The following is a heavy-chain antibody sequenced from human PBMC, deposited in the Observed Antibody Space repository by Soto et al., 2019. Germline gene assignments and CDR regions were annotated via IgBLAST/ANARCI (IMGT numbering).Heavy chain of an antibody. Sequence: GESLKISCKGSGYSFTSYWIGWVRQMPGKGLEWMGIIYPGDSDTRYSPSFQGQVTISADKSISTAYLQWSSLKASNPAMYYCARRGGGYYYDSSGRPVDYWGQGTLVTVSS. J-gene: IGHJ4*02. D-gene: IGHD3-22*01. V-gene: IGHV5-51*01. CDR1: GYSFTSYW. CDR2: IYPGDSDT. CDR3: ARRGGGYYYDSSGRPVDY.